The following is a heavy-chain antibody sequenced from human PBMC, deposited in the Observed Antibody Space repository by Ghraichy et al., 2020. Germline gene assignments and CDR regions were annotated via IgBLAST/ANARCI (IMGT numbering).Heavy chain of an antibody. CDR3: AKEAAYYDFWSGYYPYYFDY. D-gene: IGHD3-3*01. V-gene: IGHV3-23*01. CDR1: GITFSSYA. J-gene: IGHJ4*02. Sequence: GGSLRLSCAASGITFSSYAMSWVRQAPGKGLEWVSAISGSGGSTYYADAVKGRFTISRDNSKNTLYLQMNSLRAEDTAVYYCAKEAAYYDFWSGYYPYYFDYWGQGTLVTVSS. CDR2: ISGSGGST.